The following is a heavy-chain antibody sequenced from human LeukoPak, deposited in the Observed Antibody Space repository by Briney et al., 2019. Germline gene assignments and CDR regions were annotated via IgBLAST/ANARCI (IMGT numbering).Heavy chain of an antibody. CDR2: INHSGST. D-gene: IGHD3-10*01. V-gene: IGHV4-34*01. J-gene: IGHJ4*02. CDR1: GGSFSGYY. CDR3: ASGVRGFDY. Sequence: SETLSLISAVYGGSFSGYYWSWIRQPPGKGLEWIGEINHSGSTNYNPSLKSRVTISVDTSKNQFSLKLSSVTAADTAVYYCASGVRGFDYWGQGTLVTVSS.